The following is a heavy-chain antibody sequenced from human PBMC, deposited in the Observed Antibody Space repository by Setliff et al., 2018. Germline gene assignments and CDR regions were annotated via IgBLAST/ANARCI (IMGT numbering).Heavy chain of an antibody. J-gene: IGHJ3*02. CDR2: MYPGRST. CDR3: ARDKGDGYGVDAYAGGGFDI. Sequence: PSETPSLTCDVPGYSITSGHYWGGSRQPPGKGLVWIGSMYPGRSTYYNPSLKSRVTMSVDTSEKQFSLKLSSVTAADTAVYYCARDKGDGYGVDAYAGGGFDIWGQGTMVTVSS. V-gene: IGHV4-38-2*02. CDR1: GYSITSGHY. D-gene: IGHD4-17*01.